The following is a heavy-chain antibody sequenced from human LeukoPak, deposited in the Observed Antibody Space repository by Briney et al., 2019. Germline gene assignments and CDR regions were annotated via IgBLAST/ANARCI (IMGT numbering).Heavy chain of an antibody. J-gene: IGHJ4*02. CDR1: GFTFSSYG. CDR3: ARVQLTTVTGYFDY. Sequence: PGGSLRLSCAASGFTFSSYGMHWVRQAPGKGLEWVAFIRYDGSNKYYADSVKGRFTISRDNSKNTLYLQMNSLRAEDTAVYYCARVQLTTVTGYFDYWGQGTLVTVSS. V-gene: IGHV3-30*02. CDR2: IRYDGSNK. D-gene: IGHD4-17*01.